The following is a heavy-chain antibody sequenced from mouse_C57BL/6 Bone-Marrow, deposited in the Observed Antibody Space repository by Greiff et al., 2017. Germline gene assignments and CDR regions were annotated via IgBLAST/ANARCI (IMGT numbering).Heavy chain of an antibody. CDR3: ARSYDYYYYAMDF. Sequence: EVKLMESGGGLVQPGGSLSLSCAASEFTFPAYYMSWVRQPPGKALEWLGFIRNKANGYTTEYSASLKGRFTISRNNSQSILYLQMNALRAEDSATYYCARSYDYYYYAMDFWGQGTSVTVPS. J-gene: IGHJ4*01. CDR2: IRNKANGYTT. D-gene: IGHD2-4*01. V-gene: IGHV7-3*01. CDR1: EFTFPAYY.